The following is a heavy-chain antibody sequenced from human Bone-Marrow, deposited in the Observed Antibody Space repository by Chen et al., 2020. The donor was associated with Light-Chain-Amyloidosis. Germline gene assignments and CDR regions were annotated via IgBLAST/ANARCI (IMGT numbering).Heavy chain of an antibody. V-gene: IGHV4-34*01. J-gene: IGHJ6*02. CDR2: INHSGST. CDR3: ARGYGYYYYYGMDV. D-gene: IGHD4-17*01. CDR1: GGSFSGYY. Sequence: QVQLQQWGAGLLKPSETLSLTCAVYGGSFSGYYWSWIRQPPGKGLEWIGEINHSGSTNYNPSLKSRVTISVDTSKNQFSLKLSSVTAADTAVYYCARGYGYYYYYGMDVWGQGTTVTVSS.